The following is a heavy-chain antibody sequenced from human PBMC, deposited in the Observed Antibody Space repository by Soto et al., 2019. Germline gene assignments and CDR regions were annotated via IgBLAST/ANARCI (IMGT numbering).Heavy chain of an antibody. Sequence: ASVKVSCKASRYTFTSYYMHWVRQAPGQGLEWMGIINPSGGSTSYAQKFQGRVTMTRDTSTSTVYMELSSLRSEDTAVYYCARDFRGDGYNYLDYYYYYGMDVWGQGTTVTVSS. CDR2: INPSGGST. D-gene: IGHD5-12*01. V-gene: IGHV1-46*01. CDR3: ARDFRGDGYNYLDYYYYYGMDV. CDR1: RYTFTSYY. J-gene: IGHJ6*02.